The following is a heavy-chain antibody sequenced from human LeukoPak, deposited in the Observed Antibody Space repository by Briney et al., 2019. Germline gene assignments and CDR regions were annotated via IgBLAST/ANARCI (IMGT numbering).Heavy chain of an antibody. Sequence: QPGGSPRLSCAASGFIVSSNYTSWVRQAPGKGLEWVSVIYSGGSTYYADSVKGRFTISRDNSKNTLFLQMNNLRAEDTAVYYCARASHDYSRDYNFDYWGQGTLVTVSS. V-gene: IGHV3-66*01. J-gene: IGHJ4*02. D-gene: IGHD4-11*01. CDR2: IYSGGST. CDR3: ARASHDYSRDYNFDY. CDR1: GFIVSSNY.